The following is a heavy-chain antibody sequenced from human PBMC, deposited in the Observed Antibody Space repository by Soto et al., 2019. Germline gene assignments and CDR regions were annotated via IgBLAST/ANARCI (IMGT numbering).Heavy chain of an antibody. V-gene: IGHV3-21*01. CDR1: GFTFSTSG. J-gene: IGHJ4*02. Sequence: EVQLVESGGGLVKPGESLRLSCAASGFTFSTSGMNWVRQAPGKGLEWVSSINAGSSAKYYAVTVKGRFLISRDNGKNSVYLHMSSLKAEDTAISDFEREERRLQYLEYWGQGTLVTVSS. CDR2: INAGSSAK. CDR3: EREERRLQYLEY.